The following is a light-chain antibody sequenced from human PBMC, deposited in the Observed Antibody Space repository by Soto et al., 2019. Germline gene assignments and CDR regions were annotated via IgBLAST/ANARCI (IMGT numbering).Light chain of an antibody. CDR2: AAS. Sequence: DIQMTQSPSSLSVSVGDRVTITCRASQSISNYLNWYQQKPGKAPKLLIYAASSLQSGVPSRFSGSGFGTDFTLTISSLQPEDFATYYCQQSYSTMYTFGQGTKLEIK. CDR1: QSISNY. CDR3: QQSYSTMYT. J-gene: IGKJ2*01. V-gene: IGKV1-39*01.